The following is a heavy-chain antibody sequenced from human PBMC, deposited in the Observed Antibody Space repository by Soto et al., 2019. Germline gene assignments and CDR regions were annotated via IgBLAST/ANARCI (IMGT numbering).Heavy chain of an antibody. D-gene: IGHD3-9*01. Sequence: QVQLQESGPGLVKPSQTLSLTCTVSGGSISSGDYYWSWIRQPPGKGLEWIGYIYYSGSTYYNPSLKRRVTISVAPSRNPCSLKLSSVPAADTAVYYCARDHYVYDILTGYGYYYGMDVWGQGTTVTVSS. CDR1: GGSISSGDYY. V-gene: IGHV4-30-4*01. J-gene: IGHJ6*02. CDR3: ARDHYVYDILTGYGYYYGMDV. CDR2: IYYSGST.